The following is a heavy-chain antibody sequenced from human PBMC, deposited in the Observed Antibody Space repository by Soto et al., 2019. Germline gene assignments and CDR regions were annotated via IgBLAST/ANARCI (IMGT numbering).Heavy chain of an antibody. CDR3: VGRTVASSWTLDI. CDR2: ISGIAGKT. Sequence: EIQVLESGGGLVQPGGSLRLSCAVSGFIFTKNAMAWVRQAPGKGLEWLSGISGIAGKTYYADSVKGRFIISRDTSKNTVYLQMNSLRPEDTAIYYCVGRTVASSWTLDIWGQGTMVTVSS. CDR1: GFIFTKNA. D-gene: IGHD6-19*01. V-gene: IGHV3-23*01. J-gene: IGHJ3*02.